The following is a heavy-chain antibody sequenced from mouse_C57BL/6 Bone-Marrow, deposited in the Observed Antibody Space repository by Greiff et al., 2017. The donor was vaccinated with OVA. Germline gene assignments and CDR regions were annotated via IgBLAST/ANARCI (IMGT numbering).Heavy chain of an antibody. CDR3: ARHWGYAMDY. J-gene: IGHJ4*01. Sequence: EVKLQESGGGLVQPGGSLKLSCAASGFTFSDYYMYWVRQTPEKRLEWVAYISNGGGSTYYPDTVKGRFTISRDNAKNTLYLQMSRLKSEDTAMYYCARHWGYAMDYWGQGTSVTVSS. CDR1: GFTFSDYY. CDR2: ISNGGGST. V-gene: IGHV5-12*01.